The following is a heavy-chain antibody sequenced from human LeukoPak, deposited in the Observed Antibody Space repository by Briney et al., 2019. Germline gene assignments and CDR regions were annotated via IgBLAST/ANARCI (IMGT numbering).Heavy chain of an antibody. V-gene: IGHV3-30*01. J-gene: IGHJ4*02. CDR2: ISYDGSNK. CDR3: ARSGAIAAAPRG. Sequence: GGSLRLSCAASGFTFSSYAMHWVRQAPGKGLEWVAVISYDGSNKYYADSVKGRFTISRDNSKNTLYLQMNSLRAEDTAVYYCARSGAIAAAPRGWGQGTLVTVSS. CDR1: GFTFSSYA. D-gene: IGHD6-13*01.